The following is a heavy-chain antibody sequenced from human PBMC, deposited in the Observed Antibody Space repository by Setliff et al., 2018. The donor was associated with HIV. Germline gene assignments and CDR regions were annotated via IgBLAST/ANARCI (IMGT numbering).Heavy chain of an antibody. V-gene: IGHV4-61*02. CDR2: IYTSGST. CDR3: AREVGTDRYFDY. CDR1: GGSISSGSYF. D-gene: IGHD2-21*02. Sequence: SETLSLTCTVSGGSISSGSYFWTWIRQPAGKGLEWIGRIYTSGSTNYNPSLKSRVTISVDTSKNQFSLNLKSVTAADTAVYYCAREVGTDRYFDYWGQGTPVTVSS. J-gene: IGHJ4*02.